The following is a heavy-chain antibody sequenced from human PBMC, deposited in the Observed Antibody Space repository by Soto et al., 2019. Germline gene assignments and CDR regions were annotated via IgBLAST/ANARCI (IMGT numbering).Heavy chain of an antibody. D-gene: IGHD3-3*01. V-gene: IGHV3-53*01. Sequence: GSLRLSCAAPGFTVSSNYMSWVRQAPGKGLEWVSLIYSGGTTYYADSMKGRLSISRDNSKNTLYLQMNSLRAEDTAVYYCAGRSYDFWSGYHTSIAYLYGMDVWGQGTTVTVSS. CDR2: IYSGGTT. J-gene: IGHJ6*02. CDR1: GFTVSSNY. CDR3: AGRSYDFWSGYHTSIAYLYGMDV.